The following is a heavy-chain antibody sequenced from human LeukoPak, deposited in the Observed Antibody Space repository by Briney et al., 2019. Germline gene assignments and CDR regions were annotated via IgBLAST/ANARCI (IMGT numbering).Heavy chain of an antibody. J-gene: IGHJ4*02. CDR1: GFTFSSYW. CDR2: INDDGSDA. V-gene: IGHV3-7*03. CDR3: ARREWGNYFDY. Sequence: GGSLRLSCAASGFTFSSYWMTWVRQAPGKGLEWVANINDDGSDANYVDSVKGRFTVSRDNAKNSLYLQLNSLSAEDTAVYYCARREWGNYFDYWGQGTLVTVSS. D-gene: IGHD3-3*01.